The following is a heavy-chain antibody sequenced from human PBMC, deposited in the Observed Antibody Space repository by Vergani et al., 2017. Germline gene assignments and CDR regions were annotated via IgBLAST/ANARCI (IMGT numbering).Heavy chain of an antibody. D-gene: IGHD3-10*01. CDR3: AKGRLWFGESAFDY. J-gene: IGHJ4*02. Sequence: QVQLVESGGGVVQPGRSLRLSCAASGFTFSSYGMHWVRQAPGKGLEWVAVISYDGSNKYYADSVKGRFTISRDNSKNTLYLQMNSLRAEDTAVYYCAKGRLWFGESAFDYWGQGTLVTVSS. CDR2: ISYDGSNK. V-gene: IGHV3-30*18. CDR1: GFTFSSYG.